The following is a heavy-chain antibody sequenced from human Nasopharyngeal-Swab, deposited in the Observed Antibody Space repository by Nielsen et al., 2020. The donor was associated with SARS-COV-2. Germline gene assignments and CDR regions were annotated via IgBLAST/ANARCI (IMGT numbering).Heavy chain of an antibody. V-gene: IGHV1-2*04. CDR3: ARVRIAASPSVGDY. CDR1: GYTFTGYY. Sequence: ASVKVSCKASGYTFTGYYMHWVRQAPGQGLEWMGWINPNSGGTNYAQKFQDWVTMTRDTSISTAYMELSRLRSDDTAVYYCARVRIAASPSVGDYWGQGTLVTVSS. J-gene: IGHJ4*02. D-gene: IGHD6-6*01. CDR2: INPNSGGT.